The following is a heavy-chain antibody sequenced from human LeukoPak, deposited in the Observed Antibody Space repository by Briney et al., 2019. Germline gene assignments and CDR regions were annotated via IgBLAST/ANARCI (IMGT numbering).Heavy chain of an antibody. CDR1: GYTFTSYV. V-gene: IGHV1-18*01. CDR3: ARSLRRGYQPTPFDY. Sequence: GASVKVSCKASGYTFTSYVISWCRRPLDQGLGGLGWISAYNGNTNYAQKLQGRVTMTTDTSTSTAYMELRSLRSDDTAVYYCARSLRRGYQPTPFDYWGQGTLVTVSS. J-gene: IGHJ4*02. CDR2: ISAYNGNT. D-gene: IGHD2-2*01.